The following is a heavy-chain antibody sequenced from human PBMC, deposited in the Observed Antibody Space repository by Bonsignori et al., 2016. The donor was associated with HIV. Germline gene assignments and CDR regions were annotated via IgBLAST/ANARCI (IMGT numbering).Heavy chain of an antibody. Sequence: GESLKISCAASGFTFSNYAMYWVRQAPGKGLEYVSAISSNGGSTYYANSVKGRFTMSRDNSKNTLSLQMGSLRAEDMAIYYCARNPYRSSWLGYYYYYYMDVWGKGTTVTVSS. V-gene: IGHV3-64*01. CDR2: ISSNGGST. CDR1: GFTFSNYA. CDR3: ARNPYRSSWLGYYYYYYMDV. J-gene: IGHJ6*03. D-gene: IGHD6-13*01.